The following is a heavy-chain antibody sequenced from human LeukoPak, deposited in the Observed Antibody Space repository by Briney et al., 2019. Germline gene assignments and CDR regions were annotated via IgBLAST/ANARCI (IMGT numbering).Heavy chain of an antibody. V-gene: IGHV4-61*02. D-gene: IGHD2-15*01. CDR1: GGSVTSGSYY. CDR2: ISTSGST. Sequence: SETLSLTCSVSGGSVTSGSYYWSWIRQPAGKGLEWVGRISTSGSTNYNPSLKSRVTMSLDTSKNQFSLKLNSLTAADTAVYYCARGAALAIDYWGQGALVTVSS. J-gene: IGHJ4*02. CDR3: ARGAALAIDY.